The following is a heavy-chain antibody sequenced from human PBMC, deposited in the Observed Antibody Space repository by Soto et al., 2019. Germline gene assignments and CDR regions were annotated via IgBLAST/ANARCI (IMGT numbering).Heavy chain of an antibody. D-gene: IGHD3-16*01. V-gene: IGHV3-23*04. CDR1: GFTFSNYA. J-gene: IGHJ4*02. CDR2: VSATAGTK. CDR3: AKDRLAGGFDY. Sequence: DVQLVDSGGGLVQPGGSLRLSCAASGFTFSNYAMSWVRQAPGKGLEWVSLVSATAGTKYYTDSVKGRFTISRDNSRNTVYLQMNSLRADDTAVYYCAKDRLAGGFDYWGQGTLVTVSS.